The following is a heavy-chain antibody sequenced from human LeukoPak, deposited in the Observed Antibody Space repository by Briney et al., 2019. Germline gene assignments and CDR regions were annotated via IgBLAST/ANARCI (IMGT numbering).Heavy chain of an antibody. CDR1: GFTFSSYG. V-gene: IGHV3-30*02. CDR3: AKDPNYDYVWGSSPRFDY. CDR2: IRYDGSNK. D-gene: IGHD3-16*01. J-gene: IGHJ4*02. Sequence: PGGSLRLSCAASGFTFSSYGMHWVRQAPGKGLEWVAFIRYDGSNKYYADSVKGRFTISRDNSKNTLYLQMNSLRAEDTAVYYCAKDPNYDYVWGSSPRFDYWGQGTLVTVSS.